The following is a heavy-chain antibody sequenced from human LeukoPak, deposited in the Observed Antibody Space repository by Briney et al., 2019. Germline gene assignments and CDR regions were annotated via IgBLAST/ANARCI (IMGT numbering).Heavy chain of an antibody. J-gene: IGHJ6*04. CDR2: ISYDGSNK. CDR3: ARDQGQYLVRGGSYGMDV. CDR1: GFTFSNYP. V-gene: IGHV3-30-3*01. Sequence: GGSLRLSCADSGFTFSNYPIHWVRQAPGKGLEWVAVISYDGSNKYYADSVKGRFTISRDNSKNTLYLQMNSLRAEDTAVYYCARDQGQYLVRGGSYGMDVWGKGTTVTVSS. D-gene: IGHD4-23*01.